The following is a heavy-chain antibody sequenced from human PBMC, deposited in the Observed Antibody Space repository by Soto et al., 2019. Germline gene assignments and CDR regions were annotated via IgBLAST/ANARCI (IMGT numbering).Heavy chain of an antibody. Sequence: QVQLVQSGAEVKKPGSSVKVSCKASGGTFSSYAISWVRQAPGQGLEWMGGIIPIFGTANYAQKFQGRVTITADESTSTAYMELSRLRSEDTAVYYCARTRGPYCGGDCYPTDYWGQGTLVTVSS. CDR2: IIPIFGTA. CDR3: ARTRGPYCGGDCYPTDY. CDR1: GGTFSSYA. J-gene: IGHJ4*02. D-gene: IGHD2-21*02. V-gene: IGHV1-69*12.